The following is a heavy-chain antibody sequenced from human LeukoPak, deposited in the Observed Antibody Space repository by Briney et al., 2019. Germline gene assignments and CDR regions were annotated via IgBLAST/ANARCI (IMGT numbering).Heavy chain of an antibody. CDR2: IKSKINGGAI. J-gene: IGHJ4*01. Sequence: GGSLRLSCTASGLIFTKAWMNWVRQAPGKGLEWVGRIKSKINGGAIDYAAPVKGRFTISRDDSENTLYLQMDSLKTEDTAVYYCTTGPGYSSGDTCGFWGQGTLVTVSS. D-gene: IGHD2-15*01. CDR1: GLIFTKAW. V-gene: IGHV3-15*01. CDR3: TTGPGYSSGDTCGF.